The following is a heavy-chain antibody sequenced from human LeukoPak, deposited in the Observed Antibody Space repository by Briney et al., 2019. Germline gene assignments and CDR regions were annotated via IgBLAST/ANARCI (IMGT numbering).Heavy chain of an antibody. D-gene: IGHD2-15*01. CDR1: GGSISSYY. CDR3: ARRYCSGGSCYWWYFDL. Sequence: SETLSLTCTVSGGSISSYYWSWIRQPPGKGLEWIGSIYYSGSTYYNPSLKSRVTISVDTSKNQFSLKLSSVTAADTAVYYCARRYCSGGSCYWWYFDLWGRGTLVTVSS. V-gene: IGHV4-39*01. J-gene: IGHJ2*01. CDR2: IYYSGST.